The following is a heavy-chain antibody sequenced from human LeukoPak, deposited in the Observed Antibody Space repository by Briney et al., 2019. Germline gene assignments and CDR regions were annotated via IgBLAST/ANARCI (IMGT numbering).Heavy chain of an antibody. CDR2: ISNYNGKT. V-gene: IGHV1-18*01. D-gene: IGHD6-19*01. Sequence: ASVKVSCKASGYSGYRFTNYGISWVRQAPGQGLEWMGWISNYNGKTYYAQKFQGRVTVATDTSTSTAYMELRSLTSDDTAVYYCARDRGAWSTVADSFDSWGQGTLVSASS. J-gene: IGHJ4*02. CDR3: ARDRGAWSTVADSFDS. CDR1: GYSGYRFTNYG.